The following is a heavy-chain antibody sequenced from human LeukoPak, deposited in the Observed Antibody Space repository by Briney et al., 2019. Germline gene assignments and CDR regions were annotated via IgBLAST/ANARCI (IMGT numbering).Heavy chain of an antibody. D-gene: IGHD1-26*01. CDR1: GGSISSYY. V-gene: IGHV4-59*01. CDR3: ARDWESLSGSYYVFDI. Sequence: PSETLSLTCTVSGGSISSYYWSWIRQPPGKGLEWIGYISYSGTTNYNPSLKSRHTISRDTSKNQFSLRLSSVTAADTAVYYCARDWESLSGSYYVFDIWGQGTMVTVSS. CDR2: ISYSGTT. J-gene: IGHJ3*02.